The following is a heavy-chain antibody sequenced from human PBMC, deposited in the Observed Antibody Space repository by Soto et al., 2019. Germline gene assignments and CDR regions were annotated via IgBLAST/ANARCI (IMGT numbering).Heavy chain of an antibody. Sequence: PGGSLRLSCAASGFTFSSSWMAWVRQAPGKGLEWVANMNRDGSTKNYVDSLKGRFTISRDNAKNSLYLQMNSLRAEDTAVYYCARDAGFNRFEYWGQGSLVTVSS. CDR2: MNRDGSTK. V-gene: IGHV3-7*01. J-gene: IGHJ4*02. CDR1: GFTFSSSW. CDR3: ARDAGFNRFEY.